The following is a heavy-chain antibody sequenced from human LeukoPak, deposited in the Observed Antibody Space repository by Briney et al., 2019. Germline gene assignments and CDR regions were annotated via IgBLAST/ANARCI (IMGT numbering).Heavy chain of an antibody. CDR1: GRTFSSYA. CDR2: IIPIVGTA. Sequence: VKVSYKASGRTFSSYAISWVRQAPGQGLEWMGGIIPIVGTANYAQKFQGRVTITADESTSTAYMELSSLRSEDTAVFFFQAEDGIRDPSRSYYYYGMDVWGQGTTVTVSS. D-gene: IGHD2-21*01. J-gene: IGHJ6*02. V-gene: IGHV1-69*13. CDR3: QAEDGIRDPSRSYYYYGMDV.